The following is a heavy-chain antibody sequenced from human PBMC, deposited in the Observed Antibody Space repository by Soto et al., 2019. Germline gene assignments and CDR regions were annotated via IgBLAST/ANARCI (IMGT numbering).Heavy chain of an antibody. CDR1: GGSISSGGDY. CDR2: IFSSGTT. CDR3: AKGQKYYLY. J-gene: IGHJ4*02. V-gene: IGHV4-31*03. Sequence: QVQLQESGPGLVKPSQTLSLTCTVSGGSISSGGDYWSWIRQHPGKGLEWIGYIFSSGTTYYNPSLKSRLSISVDTSKNHFSLRLSSVTAADTAVYYCAKGQKYYLYWGQGTLVTVSS. D-gene: IGHD2-8*01.